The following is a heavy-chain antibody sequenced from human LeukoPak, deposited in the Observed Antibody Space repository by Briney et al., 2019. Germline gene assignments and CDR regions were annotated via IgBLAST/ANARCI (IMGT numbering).Heavy chain of an antibody. V-gene: IGHV3-7*01. CDR1: GFTFSSYW. CDR2: IKQDGSEK. Sequence: PGGSLRLSCAASGFTFSSYWMSWVRQAAGKGLEWVVNIKQDGSEKYYVASVKGRFTITSDHAQNPLYLQMNSLRAEDTAVYCCARESSGQQYYFDYWGQGTLVTVSP. J-gene: IGHJ4*02. CDR3: ARESSGQQYYFDY. D-gene: IGHD3-22*01.